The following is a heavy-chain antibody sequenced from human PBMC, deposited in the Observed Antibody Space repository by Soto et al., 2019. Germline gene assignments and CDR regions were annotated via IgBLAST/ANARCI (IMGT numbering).Heavy chain of an antibody. CDR3: AGDPYYYGSAF. CDR2: ISGGGTTI. Sequence: PGGSLRLSCAASGFRFSDHYMTWIRQAPVKGLEWVSKISGGGTTIYYADSVKGRFTVSRDNAKNSLYLQMTSLRAEDTAVYYCAGDPYYYGSAFWGQGTLVTVSS. J-gene: IGHJ4*02. CDR1: GFRFSDHY. V-gene: IGHV3-11*01. D-gene: IGHD3-10*01.